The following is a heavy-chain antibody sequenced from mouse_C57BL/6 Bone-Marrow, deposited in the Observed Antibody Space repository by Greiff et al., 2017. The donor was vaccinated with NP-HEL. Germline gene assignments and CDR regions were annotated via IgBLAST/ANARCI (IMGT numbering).Heavy chain of an antibody. Sequence: VKLMESGAELVRPGASVKLSCKASGYTFTDYYINWVKQRPGQGLEWIARIYPGSGNTYYNEKFKGKATLTAEKSSSTAYMQLSSLTSEVSAVYFCARIRDYYGSSYPDWYFDVWGTGTTVTVSS. CDR3: ARIRDYYGSSYPDWYFDV. CDR2: IYPGSGNT. D-gene: IGHD1-1*01. CDR1: GYTFTDYY. V-gene: IGHV1-76*01. J-gene: IGHJ1*03.